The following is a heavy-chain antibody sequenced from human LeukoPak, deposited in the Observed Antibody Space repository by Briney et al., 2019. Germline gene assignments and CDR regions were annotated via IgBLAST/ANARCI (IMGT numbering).Heavy chain of an antibody. Sequence: SETLSLTCTVSAYSITSGYYWGWIRQPPGKGLEWIGSVCHSGSTYYNPSLQSRVTISVDTSKNQFSLKLSSVTAADTAVYYCARVGPYYYYYMDVWGKGTTVTVSS. J-gene: IGHJ6*03. V-gene: IGHV4-38-2*02. CDR2: VCHSGST. CDR3: ARVGPYYYYYMDV. CDR1: AYSITSGYY.